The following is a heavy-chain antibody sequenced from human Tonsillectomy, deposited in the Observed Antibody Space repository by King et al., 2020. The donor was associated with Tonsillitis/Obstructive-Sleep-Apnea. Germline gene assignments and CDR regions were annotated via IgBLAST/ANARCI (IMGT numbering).Heavy chain of an antibody. J-gene: IGHJ2*01. D-gene: IGHD6-19*01. CDR3: ARARGIIEVAGDYWYFDL. CDR1: GFTFSHYW. V-gene: IGHV3-7*04. Sequence: VQLVESGGGLVQPGGSLRLSCAASGFTFSHYWMSWFRQAPGKGREWLANIKQDGREKYYLDSVKGRFTISRDNAKNSLHLRMNGLRAEDTAVYYCARARGIIEVAGDYWYFDLWGRGTLVTVSS. CDR2: IKQDGREK.